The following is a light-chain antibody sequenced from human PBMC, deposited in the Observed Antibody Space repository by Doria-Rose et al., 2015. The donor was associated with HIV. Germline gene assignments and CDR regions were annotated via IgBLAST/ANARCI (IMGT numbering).Light chain of an antibody. CDR2: GNT. CDR1: SSNIGAGFD. CDR3: QSYDSRLSVYV. J-gene: IGLJ1*01. V-gene: IGLV1-40*01. Sequence: QSVLTQPPSVSGAPGQRVAISCTGSSSNIGAGFDVNSYQPIPGTTPKLLIHGNTNRPSGVPDRFSGSKSGTSASLAISGLRAEDEADYYCQSYDSRLSVYVFGTGTKVTVL.